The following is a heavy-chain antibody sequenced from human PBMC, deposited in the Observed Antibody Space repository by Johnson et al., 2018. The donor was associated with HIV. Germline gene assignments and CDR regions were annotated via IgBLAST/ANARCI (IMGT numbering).Heavy chain of an antibody. CDR2: ISYDGSNK. D-gene: IGHD3-22*01. V-gene: IGHV3-30*04. Sequence: QVQLVESGGGVVQPGRSLRLSCAASGFTFSSYTMHWVRQAPGKGLEWVAVISYDGSNKYFADSVKGRFTISRDNSKNTLYLQMSSLRAEDTALYYCAKDHDYYDSSGSILGAFDIWGQGTMVTVSS. J-gene: IGHJ3*02. CDR3: AKDHDYYDSSGSILGAFDI. CDR1: GFTFSSYT.